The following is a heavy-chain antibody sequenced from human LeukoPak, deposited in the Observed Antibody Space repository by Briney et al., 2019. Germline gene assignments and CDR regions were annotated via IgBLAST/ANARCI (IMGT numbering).Heavy chain of an antibody. Sequence: SETLSLTCAVYGGSFSGYYRSWIRQPPEKGLEWIGEINHSGTTNYNPSLKSRVTISVDTPKKQFSLKLNSVTAADTAVYYCARNLFGADWGQGTLVTVSS. J-gene: IGHJ4*02. CDR2: INHSGTT. CDR1: GGSFSGYY. V-gene: IGHV4-34*01. CDR3: ARNLFGAD. D-gene: IGHD3-10*02.